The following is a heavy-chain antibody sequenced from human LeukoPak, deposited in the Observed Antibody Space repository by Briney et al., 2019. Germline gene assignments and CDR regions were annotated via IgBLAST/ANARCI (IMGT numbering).Heavy chain of an antibody. Sequence: PSETLSLTCTVSGGSISSSSYYWGWIRQPPGKGLEWIGGIYYSGSTYYNPSLKSRVTISVDTSKNQFSLKLSSVTAADTAVYYCASLRIQLWLQASNFQHWGQGTLVTVSS. CDR1: GGSISSSSYY. V-gene: IGHV4-39*01. D-gene: IGHD5-18*01. CDR2: IYYSGST. CDR3: ASLRIQLWLQASNFQH. J-gene: IGHJ1*01.